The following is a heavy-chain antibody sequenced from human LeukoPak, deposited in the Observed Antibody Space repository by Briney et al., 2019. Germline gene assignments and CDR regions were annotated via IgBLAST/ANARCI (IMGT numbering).Heavy chain of an antibody. J-gene: IGHJ4*02. Sequence: SQTLSLTCTVSGGSISSGSYYWSWIRQPAGKGLEWIGRIHSSGSTTYNPSLKSRVTISVDTSKNQFSLKLTSVTAADTAVYYCARDRTLGVGAAFFDYWGQGTLVTVSS. D-gene: IGHD1-26*01. CDR2: IHSSGST. CDR1: GGSISSGSYY. V-gene: IGHV4-61*02. CDR3: ARDRTLGVGAAFFDY.